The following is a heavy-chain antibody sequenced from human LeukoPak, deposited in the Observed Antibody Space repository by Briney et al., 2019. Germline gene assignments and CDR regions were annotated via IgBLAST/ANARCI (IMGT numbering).Heavy chain of an antibody. CDR3: ARDGTYCSGGSCYSWFDP. Sequence: GGSLRLSCAASGFTFSSYWMSWVRQAPGKGLEWVANIKQDGSEKYYVDSVKGRFTISRDNAKNSLYLQMNSLRAEDTAVYYCARDGTYCSGGSCYSWFDPWGQGTLDTVSS. CDR1: GFTFSSYW. J-gene: IGHJ5*02. CDR2: IKQDGSEK. D-gene: IGHD2-15*01. V-gene: IGHV3-7*01.